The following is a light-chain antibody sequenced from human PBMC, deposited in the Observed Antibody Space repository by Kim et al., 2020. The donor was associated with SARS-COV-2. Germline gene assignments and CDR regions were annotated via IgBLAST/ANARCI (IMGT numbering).Light chain of an antibody. Sequence: PSITISCTGTRSDVAAYNFVSWYQQYPGEAPKVIIYDVDVRPSGVSNRFSGSKSGNTASLTISEVQAEDEGDYYCSSFRSGNTLVFGGGTQLTVL. J-gene: IGLJ3*02. V-gene: IGLV2-14*04. CDR1: RSDVAAYNF. CDR2: DVD. CDR3: SSFRSGNTLV.